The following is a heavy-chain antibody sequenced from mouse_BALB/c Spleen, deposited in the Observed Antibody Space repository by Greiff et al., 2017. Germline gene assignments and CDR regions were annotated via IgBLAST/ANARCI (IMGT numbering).Heavy chain of an antibody. CDR2: ISNGGGST. V-gene: IGHV5-12-2*01. D-gene: IGHD1-1*01. J-gene: IGHJ3*01. CDR1: GFTFSSYT. Sequence: EVMLVESGGVLVQPGGSLKLSCAASGFTFSSYTMSWVRQTPEKRLEWVAYISNGGGSTYYPDTVKGRFTISRDNAKNTLYLQMSSLKSEDTAMYYCASGNYYGSSYIARFAYWGQGTLVTVSA. CDR3: ASGNYYGSSYIARFAY.